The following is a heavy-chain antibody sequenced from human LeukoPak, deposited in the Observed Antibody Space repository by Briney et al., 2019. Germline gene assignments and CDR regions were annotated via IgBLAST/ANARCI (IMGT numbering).Heavy chain of an antibody. CDR1: GFTVSSNF. V-gene: IGHV3-66*01. CDR3: AREDAGGTYSFDY. Sequence: GGSLRLSCAVSGFTVSSNFMSWVRQAPGKGPEWVSVIYTSGITYYADSVRGRFAISRDNSKNTLYLQMDSLTAEDTAVYYCAREDAGGTYSFDYWGQGTLVTVSS. CDR2: IYTSGIT. J-gene: IGHJ4*02. D-gene: IGHD1-26*01.